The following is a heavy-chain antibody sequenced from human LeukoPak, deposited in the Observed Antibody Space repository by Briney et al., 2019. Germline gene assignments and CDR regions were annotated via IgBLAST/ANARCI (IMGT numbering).Heavy chain of an antibody. V-gene: IGHV1-46*01. J-gene: IGHJ4*02. CDR1: GYFFTSYY. D-gene: IGHD3-22*01. CDR3: ARATYYYDSSGRSPDY. Sequence: ASVKVSCKASGYFFTSYYMHWVRQAPGHGLEWMGIINPSGGSTSYTQKFQGRVTMTRDTSTSTVYMELSSLRSEDTAVYYCARATYYYDSSGRSPDYWGQGTLVTVSS. CDR2: INPSGGST.